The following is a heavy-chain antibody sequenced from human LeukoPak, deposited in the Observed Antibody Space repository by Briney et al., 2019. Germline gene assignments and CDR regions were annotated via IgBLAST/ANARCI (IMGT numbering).Heavy chain of an antibody. J-gene: IGHJ4*02. CDR3: ASYGSGIH. V-gene: IGHV4-38-2*02. CDR1: GDSISRGNY. D-gene: IGHD3-10*01. CDR2: IYHTGST. Sequence: SETLSLTCTVSGDSISRGNYWGWVRQPPGKGLEWIGSIYHTGSTYYNLSLKSRVAISVDTSNNQFSLKLSSVTAADTAVYYCASYGSGIHWGQGTLVTVSS.